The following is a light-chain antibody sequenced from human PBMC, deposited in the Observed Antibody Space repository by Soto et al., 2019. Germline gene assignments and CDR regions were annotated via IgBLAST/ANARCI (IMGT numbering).Light chain of an antibody. V-gene: IGKV3-15*01. CDR2: GAS. CDR1: QSVTIN. Sequence: ENVMTQSPATLSVSPGERATLSCRASQSVTINLAWYQQKPGQGPRLLIYGASTRATGIPARFSGSGSGTEFTLTISSLQSEDFAVYYCQQDNNWPPLTFGGGTKVEIK. J-gene: IGKJ4*01. CDR3: QQDNNWPPLT.